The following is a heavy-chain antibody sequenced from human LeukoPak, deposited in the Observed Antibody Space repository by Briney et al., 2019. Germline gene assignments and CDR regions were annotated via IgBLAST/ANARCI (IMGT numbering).Heavy chain of an antibody. J-gene: IGHJ3*01. CDR2: IIPIFGTA. V-gene: IGHV1-69*05. Sequence: ASVTVSFKASGGTFISYAISWVRQAPGQGLEWMGGIIPIFGTANYAQKFQGRVTMTRNTSISTAYMELSSLRSEDTAVYYCARGDLGDWGQGTMVTVSS. CDR1: GGTFISYA. D-gene: IGHD3-10*01. CDR3: ARGDLGD.